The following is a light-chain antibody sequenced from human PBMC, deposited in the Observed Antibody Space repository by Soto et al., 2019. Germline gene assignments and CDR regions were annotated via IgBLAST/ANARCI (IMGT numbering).Light chain of an antibody. J-gene: IGLJ2*01. CDR1: NIGSKS. CDR2: DDN. CDR3: QVWHSGVDWV. Sequence: SYELTQPPSVSVAPGQTDRITCGGNNIGSKSVHWYQQKPGQAPVLVVYDDNDRPSGIPERFSGSDSGNTATLTISRVEAGDEADYYCQVWHSGVDWVFGGGTKVTVL. V-gene: IGLV3-21*02.